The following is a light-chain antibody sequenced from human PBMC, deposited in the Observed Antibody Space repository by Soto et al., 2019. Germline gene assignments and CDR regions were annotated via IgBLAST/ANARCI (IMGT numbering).Light chain of an antibody. CDR2: AAS. J-gene: IGKJ2*01. CDR3: QQANSFPYT. Sequence: DIQMTQSPSSVSASVGDRVTFTCRASQDISSWLAWYQQKPGKAPKLLIFAASTLQSGVPSRFSGSGSGSDFTLTISSLQPGDFATYYCQQANSFPYTFGLGTRLEI. CDR1: QDISSW. V-gene: IGKV1-12*01.